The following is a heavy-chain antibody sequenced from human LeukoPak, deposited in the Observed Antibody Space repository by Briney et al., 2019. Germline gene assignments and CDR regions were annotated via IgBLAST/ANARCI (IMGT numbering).Heavy chain of an antibody. V-gene: IGHV3-48*04. J-gene: IGHJ4*02. D-gene: IGHD6-13*01. Sequence: GGSLRLSCAASGFTFSSYSMNWVRQAPGKGLEWVSYISSSRSTIYYADSVKGRFTISRDNANNSLYLQMNSLRAEDTAVYYCAKDRSIAAAGLDYWGQGTLVTVSS. CDR2: ISSSRSTI. CDR3: AKDRSIAAAGLDY. CDR1: GFTFSSYS.